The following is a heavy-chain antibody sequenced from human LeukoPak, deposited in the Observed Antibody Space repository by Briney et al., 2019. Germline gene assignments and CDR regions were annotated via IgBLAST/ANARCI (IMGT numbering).Heavy chain of an antibody. V-gene: IGHV3-7*01. J-gene: IGHJ6*04. CDR1: GFTFGSYW. CDR3: ARVSGGLGMDV. Sequence: GSLRLSCAASGFTFGSYWMSWVRQAPGKGLEWVANIKQDGSEKYYVDSVKGRFTISRDNAKNSLYLQMNSLRAEDTAVYYCARVSGGLGMDVWGKGTTVTVSS. D-gene: IGHD5-12*01. CDR2: IKQDGSEK.